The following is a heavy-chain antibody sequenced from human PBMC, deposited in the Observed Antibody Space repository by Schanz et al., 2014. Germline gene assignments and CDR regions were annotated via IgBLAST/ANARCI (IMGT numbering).Heavy chain of an antibody. J-gene: IGHJ4*02. D-gene: IGHD1-1*01. CDR2: IWYDGSNK. CDR3: ARGTDWNLHY. V-gene: IGHV3-33*01. Sequence: QAQLVESGGGVVQFGRSLRLSCAASGFIFSSYGLHWVRQAPGKGLEWVTFIWYDGSNKYYADSVKGRFTISRDNSKNTLYLQMNSLRAGDTAVYYCARGTDWNLHYWGQGALVTVSS. CDR1: GFIFSSYG.